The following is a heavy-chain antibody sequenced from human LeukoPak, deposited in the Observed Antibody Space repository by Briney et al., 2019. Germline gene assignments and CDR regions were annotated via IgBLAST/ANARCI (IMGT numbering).Heavy chain of an antibody. CDR3: VSFYETY. D-gene: IGHD2/OR15-2a*01. Sequence: GRSLRLSCAASGLNFRNYGMHWVRQAPGEGLVWVSHINSDGSWTSYADSVKGRFTISKDNAKNTVYLQMNSLRAEDTAVYYCVSFYETYWGRGTLVTVSS. CDR1: GLNFRNYG. CDR2: INSDGSWT. J-gene: IGHJ4*02. V-gene: IGHV3-74*01.